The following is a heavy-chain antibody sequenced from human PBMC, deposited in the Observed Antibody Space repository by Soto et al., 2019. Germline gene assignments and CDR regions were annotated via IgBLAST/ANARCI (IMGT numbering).Heavy chain of an antibody. J-gene: IGHJ6*02. CDR3: ARDRQRGKAGMDV. D-gene: IGHD3-10*01. Sequence: SETLSLTCTVSGGSISSYYWSWIRQPPGKGLEWIGYIYYSGSTNYNPSLKSRVTISVDTSKNQFSLKLSSVTAAGTAVYYCARDRQRGKAGMDVWGQGTTVTVSS. V-gene: IGHV4-59*01. CDR2: IYYSGST. CDR1: GGSISSYY.